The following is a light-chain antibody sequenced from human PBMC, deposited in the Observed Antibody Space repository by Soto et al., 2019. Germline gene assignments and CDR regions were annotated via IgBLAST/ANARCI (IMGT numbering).Light chain of an antibody. V-gene: IGKV1-5*03. J-gene: IGKJ4*01. CDR3: QQYHSYSLT. Sequence: DRQMTHSPSTLSASVGDRVTITCRASQSISSWLAWYQQKPGKAPKLLIYKASSLEGGVPSRFSGSGSGTDFTLTISSLQPDDFATYYCQQYHSYSLTFGGGTKV. CDR1: QSISSW. CDR2: KAS.